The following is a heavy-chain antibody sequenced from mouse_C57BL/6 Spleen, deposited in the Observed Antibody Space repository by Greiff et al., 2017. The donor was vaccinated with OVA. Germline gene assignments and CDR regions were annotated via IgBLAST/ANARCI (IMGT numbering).Heavy chain of an antibody. V-gene: IGHV1-59*01. CDR2: IDPSDSYT. CDR1: GYTFTSYW. CDR3: ARERDYGNYDDLDY. J-gene: IGHJ4*01. Sequence: VQLQQPGAELVRPGTSVKLSCKASGYTFTSYWMHWVKQRPGQGLEWIGVIDPSDSYTNYNQKFKGKATLTVDTSSSTAYMQLSSLTSDDSAVYYCARERDYGNYDDLDYWGKGTSVTVSS. D-gene: IGHD2-1*01.